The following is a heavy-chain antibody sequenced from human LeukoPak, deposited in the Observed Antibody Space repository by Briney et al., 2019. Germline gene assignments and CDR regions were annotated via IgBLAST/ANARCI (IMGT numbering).Heavy chain of an antibody. D-gene: IGHD3-16*01. Sequence: ASVKVSCKTSGYTFTNYFVHWVRQAPGQGPEWMGLINPSDGTTVYTQSFQGRITMTRDTSTTTVYMELISLRADDTAVYSCLREEVGGHFDYWGQGALVTVSS. CDR3: LREEVGGHFDY. CDR2: INPSDGTT. V-gene: IGHV1-46*01. J-gene: IGHJ4*02. CDR1: GYTFTNYF.